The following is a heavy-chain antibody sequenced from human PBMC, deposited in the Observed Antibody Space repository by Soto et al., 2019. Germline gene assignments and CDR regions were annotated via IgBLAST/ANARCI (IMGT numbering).Heavy chain of an antibody. CDR2: IYYSGST. V-gene: IGHV4-39*01. D-gene: IGHD3-10*01. CDR3: ARRGSGSYYNANWFDP. J-gene: IGHJ5*02. CDR1: GGSISSSSYY. Sequence: PSETLSLTCTVSGGSISSSSYYWGWIRQPPGKGLEWIGSIYYSGSTYYNPSLKSRVTISVDTSKNQFSLKLSSVTAADTAVYYCARRGSGSYYNANWFDPWGQGTLVTVSS.